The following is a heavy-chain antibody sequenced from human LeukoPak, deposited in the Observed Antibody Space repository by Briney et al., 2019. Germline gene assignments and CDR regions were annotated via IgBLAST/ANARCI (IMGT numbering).Heavy chain of an antibody. Sequence: PSETLSLTCTVSGGSISSGDYYWSWIRQPPGKGLEWIGYIYYSGSTYYNPSLKSRVTISVDTSKNQFSLKLSSVTAADTAVYYCASPTLDYYGSGSYHDAFDIWGQGTKVIVSS. CDR2: IYYSGST. CDR3: ASPTLDYYGSGSYHDAFDI. V-gene: IGHV4-30-4*08. D-gene: IGHD3-10*01. J-gene: IGHJ3*02. CDR1: GGSISSGDYY.